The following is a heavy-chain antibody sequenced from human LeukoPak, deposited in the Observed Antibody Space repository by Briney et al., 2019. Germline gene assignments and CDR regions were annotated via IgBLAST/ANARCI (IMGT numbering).Heavy chain of an antibody. CDR3: ARGFEYCSSTSCHLTYYMDV. CDR1: GGSFSGYY. CDR2: INHSGST. J-gene: IGHJ6*03. Sequence: PSETLSLPCAVYGGSFSGYYWSGIRQPPGKGLEWIGEINHSGSTNYNPSLKSRVTISVDTSKNQSSLKLSSVTAEDTAVYYCARGFEYCSSTSCHLTYYMDVWGKGTTVTVSS. D-gene: IGHD2-2*01. V-gene: IGHV4-34*01.